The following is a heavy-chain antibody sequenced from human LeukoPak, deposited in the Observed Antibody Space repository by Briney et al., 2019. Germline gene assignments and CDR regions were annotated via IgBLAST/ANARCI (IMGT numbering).Heavy chain of an antibody. D-gene: IGHD2-2*01. CDR3: AVRYCCSTSCARDDWWFDP. V-gene: IGHV1-69*01. J-gene: IGHJ5*02. Sequence: SVKVSCKASGGTFSSYAISWVRQAPGQGLEWMGGIIPIFGTANYAQKFQGRVTITADESTSTAYMELSSLRSEDTAVYYCAVRYCCSTSCARDDWWFDPWGQGTLVTVSS. CDR1: GGTFSSYA. CDR2: IIPIFGTA.